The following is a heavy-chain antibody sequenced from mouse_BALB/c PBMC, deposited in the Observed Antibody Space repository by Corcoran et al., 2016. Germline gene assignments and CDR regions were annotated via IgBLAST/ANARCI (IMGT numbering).Heavy chain of an antibody. CDR3: ARRGYDYDGFPY. J-gene: IGHJ3*01. D-gene: IGHD2-4*01. V-gene: IGHV9-1*02. CDR2: INTYTGEP. Sequence: QIQLVQSGPELKKPGETVKISCKASGYTFKNYGMNWVKQAPGKGLKWIGWINTYTGEPTYADDFKGRFAFSLETSASTADLQINNLKNEDMATYFGARRGYDYDGFPYWGQGTLVTVSA. CDR1: GYTFKNYG.